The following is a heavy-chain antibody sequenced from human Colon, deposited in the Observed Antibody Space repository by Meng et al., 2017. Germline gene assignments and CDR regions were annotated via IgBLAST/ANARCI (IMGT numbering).Heavy chain of an antibody. V-gene: IGHV4-61*01. CDR3: ARFYGSGTFEVHDY. CDR1: GGSVSSASYY. J-gene: IGHJ4*02. Sequence: LEQPGPGLVRPSQTLSLTCNVSGGSVSSASYYWSWIRQPPGKGLEWIGLIHYSGSRNYNPSLKSRVTMSVDTSKNQVSLRLTSVTAADTAVYYCARFYGSGTFEVHDYWGQGTLVTVSS. D-gene: IGHD3-10*01. CDR2: IHYSGSR.